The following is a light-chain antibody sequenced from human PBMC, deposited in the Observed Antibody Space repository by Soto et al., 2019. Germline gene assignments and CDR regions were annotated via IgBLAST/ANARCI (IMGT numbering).Light chain of an antibody. CDR2: GAS. V-gene: IGKV3-15*01. J-gene: IGKJ2*01. CDR3: QHYNNWPALYT. CDR1: QSVSSN. Sequence: EIVMTQSPATLSVSPGERATLSCRASQSVSSNLAWYQQKPGQAPRLLTYGASTRATGIPARFSGSGSGTEFTLTISSLQSEDFAVYYCQHYNNWPALYTFGQGTKLEIK.